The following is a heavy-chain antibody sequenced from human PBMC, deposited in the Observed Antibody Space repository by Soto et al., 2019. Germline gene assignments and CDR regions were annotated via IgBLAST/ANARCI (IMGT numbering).Heavy chain of an antibody. CDR1: GGSFKSGSYS. CDR2: VYHTGRT. CDR3: ARDFAYFDS. J-gene: IGHJ4*02. D-gene: IGHD3-3*01. V-gene: IGHV4-61*01. Sequence: QVQLQESGPGLVKPSETLSLTCTVSGGSFKSGSYSWSWIRQPPGKGLEWIGYVYHTGRTSYNPSLKSRVSISMETSKNQFSLNLASVTAADTAVYFCARDFAYFDSWGQGTLVTVSS.